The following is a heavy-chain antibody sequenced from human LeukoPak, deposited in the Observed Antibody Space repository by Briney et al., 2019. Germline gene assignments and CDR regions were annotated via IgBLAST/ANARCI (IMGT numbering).Heavy chain of an antibody. J-gene: IGHJ3*02. D-gene: IGHD7-27*01. CDR3: ARDHVKLGSNFHPFDAFDI. V-gene: IGHV7-4-1*02. Sequence: ASVKVSCKASGYSITNYAILWVRQAPGQGLEWMGWINTNTGNPTYAQGFTGRFVFSLDTSVSTAYLQISSLKAEDTAVYYCARDHVKLGSNFHPFDAFDIWGQGTMVTVSS. CDR2: INTNTGNP. CDR1: GYSITNYA.